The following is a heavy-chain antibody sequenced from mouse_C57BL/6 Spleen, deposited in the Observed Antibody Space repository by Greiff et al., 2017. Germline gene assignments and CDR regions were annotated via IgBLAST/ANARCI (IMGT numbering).Heavy chain of an antibody. V-gene: IGHV10-1*01. J-gene: IGHJ4*01. Sequence: EVQLQQSGGGLVQPKGSLKLSCAASGFSFNTYAMNWVRQAPGKGLEWVARIRSKSNNYATYYADSVKDRFTISRDDSESMLYLQMNNLKTEDTAMYYCVRHSGGVTYYAMDYWGQGTSVTVSS. CDR1: GFSFNTYA. CDR3: VRHSGGVTYYAMDY. CDR2: IRSKSNNYAT. D-gene: IGHD4-1*01.